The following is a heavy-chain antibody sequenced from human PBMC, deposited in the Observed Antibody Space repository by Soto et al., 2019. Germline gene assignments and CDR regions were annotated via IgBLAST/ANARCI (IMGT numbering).Heavy chain of an antibody. J-gene: IGHJ5*02. CDR1: GYTFTDYF. CDR2: INPSGGST. Sequence: ASVKVSCKASGYTFTDYFIHWVRQAPGQGLEWIGIINPSGGSTSYAQKFQGRVTMTRDTSTSTVYMELSSLRSEDTAVYYCARAMGHINWFDPWGQGTLVTVSS. CDR3: ARAMGHINWFDP. V-gene: IGHV1-46*01. D-gene: IGHD3-10*01.